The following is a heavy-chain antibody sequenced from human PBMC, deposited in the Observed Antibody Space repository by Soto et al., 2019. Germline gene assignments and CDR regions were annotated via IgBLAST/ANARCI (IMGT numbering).Heavy chain of an antibody. V-gene: IGHV3-11*06. CDR1: GFTFSDYY. Sequence: KPGGSLRLSCAASGFTFSDYYMSWIRQAPGKGLEWVSYISSSSSYTNYSDSVKGRFTISRDSAKNSLYLRMNSLRAEDTAVYYCARDISESSFDYWGQGTLVTVSS. D-gene: IGHD1-20*01. J-gene: IGHJ4*02. CDR3: ARDISESSFDY. CDR2: ISSSSSYT.